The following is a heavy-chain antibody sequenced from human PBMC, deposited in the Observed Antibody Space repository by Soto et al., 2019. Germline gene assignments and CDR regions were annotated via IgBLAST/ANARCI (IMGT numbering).Heavy chain of an antibody. J-gene: IGHJ4*02. D-gene: IGHD6-6*01. Sequence: GGSLRLSCAASGFTFSSYAMRWVRQAPGKGLEWVSVISGSGGSTYYADSVKGRFTISRDNSKNTLYLQMNSLRAEDTAVYYCATYSSSSEYFDYWGQGTLVTVSS. CDR3: ATYSSSSEYFDY. CDR2: ISGSGGST. V-gene: IGHV3-23*01. CDR1: GFTFSSYA.